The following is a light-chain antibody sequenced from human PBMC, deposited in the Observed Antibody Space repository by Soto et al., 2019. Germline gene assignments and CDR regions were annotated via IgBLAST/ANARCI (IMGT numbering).Light chain of an antibody. Sequence: LTKARRSLSQGKGVEAAGSCRASQSVSNNYLAWYQQKPGQAPRLLIYGASNRATGIPDRFSGSGSGTDLTLTITTLAPEDSAVYSCQQYGSSGRLGQGTKVDIK. CDR2: GAS. CDR3: QQYGSSGR. V-gene: IGKV3-20*01. J-gene: IGKJ1*01. CDR1: QSVSNNY.